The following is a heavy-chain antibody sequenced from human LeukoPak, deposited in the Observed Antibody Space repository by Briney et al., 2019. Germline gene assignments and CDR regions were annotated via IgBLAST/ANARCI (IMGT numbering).Heavy chain of an antibody. CDR2: INPSGGST. Sequence: GASVKVSCKASGYTFTSYYMHWVRQAPGQGLEWMGMINPSGGSTSYAQKFQGRVTMTRDTSTSTVYMELSSLRSEDTAVYYCARTSSGWYYFDYWGQGTLVTVSS. J-gene: IGHJ4*02. D-gene: IGHD6-19*01. CDR3: ARTSSGWYYFDY. V-gene: IGHV1-46*01. CDR1: GYTFTSYY.